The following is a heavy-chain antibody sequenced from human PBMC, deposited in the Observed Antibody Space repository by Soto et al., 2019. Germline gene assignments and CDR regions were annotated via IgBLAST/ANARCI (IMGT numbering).Heavy chain of an antibody. CDR1: GYNFKVYG. CDR3: ARADYGENNWLDP. J-gene: IGHJ5*02. CDR2: INVWDGNT. D-gene: IGHD4-17*01. V-gene: IGHV1-18*01. Sequence: SVKVSCKACGYNFKVYGISWVRPAPGQGLEGMGCINVWDGNTNYAQKCQSRVTLTTDTSTNTAHRELRTLRSDDTATYYCARADYGENNWLDPWGQGTQVTVSS.